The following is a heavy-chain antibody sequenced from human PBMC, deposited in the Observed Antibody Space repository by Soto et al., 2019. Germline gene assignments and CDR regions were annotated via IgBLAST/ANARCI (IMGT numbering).Heavy chain of an antibody. V-gene: IGHV3-23*01. CDR1: GFTFSNCA. J-gene: IGHJ4*02. Sequence: QSGGSLRLSCAASGFTFSNCAMSWVRQAPGKGLEWVSSISASGGSTYYADSVKGRFTISRDNSKNTLYLQMNSLRVDDAAVYYCARGGTSPALYWGQGALVTVSS. D-gene: IGHD2-2*01. CDR2: ISASGGST. CDR3: ARGGTSPALY.